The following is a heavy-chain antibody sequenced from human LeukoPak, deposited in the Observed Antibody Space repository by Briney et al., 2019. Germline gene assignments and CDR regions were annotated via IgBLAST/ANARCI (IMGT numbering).Heavy chain of an antibody. D-gene: IGHD4-17*01. Sequence: GGSLRLSCAASGFTVSSNYMSWVRQAPGKGLEWVSVIYSGGSTYYADSVKGRFTISRDNSKDTLYLQMNSLRAEDTAVYYCARVSPTSYGDPFDYWGQGTLVTVSS. CDR1: GFTVSSNY. V-gene: IGHV3-53*01. CDR2: IYSGGST. J-gene: IGHJ4*02. CDR3: ARVSPTSYGDPFDY.